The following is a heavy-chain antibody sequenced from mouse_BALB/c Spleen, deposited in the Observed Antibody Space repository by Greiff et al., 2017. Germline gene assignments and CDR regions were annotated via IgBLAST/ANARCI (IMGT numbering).Heavy chain of an antibody. V-gene: IGHV7-3*02. CDR1: GFTFTDYY. Sequence: EVKVVESGGGLVQPGGSLRLSCATSGFTFTDYYMSWVRQPPGKALEWLGFIRNKANGYTTEYSASVKGRFTISRDNSQSILYLQMNTLRAEDSATYYCARDYYGSGTWFAYWGQGTLVTVSA. D-gene: IGHD1-1*01. CDR3: ARDYYGSGTWFAY. J-gene: IGHJ3*01. CDR2: IRNKANGYTT.